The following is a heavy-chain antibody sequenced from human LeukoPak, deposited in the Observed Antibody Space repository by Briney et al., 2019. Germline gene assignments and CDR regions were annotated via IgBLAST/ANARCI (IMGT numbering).Heavy chain of an antibody. Sequence: EASVNVTCKASGCTFSSYAISWGRQAPGQGREWRGGIIPIFGTANYAQKFQGRVTITADESTSTVYMELSSLTSDDTSVYYCATDSNLGYCSSTSCFKRTRERFDTWGQGTLVTVSP. V-gene: IGHV1-69*01. CDR3: ATDSNLGYCSSTSCFKRTRERFDT. CDR1: GCTFSSYA. J-gene: IGHJ5*02. CDR2: IIPIFGTA. D-gene: IGHD2-2*01.